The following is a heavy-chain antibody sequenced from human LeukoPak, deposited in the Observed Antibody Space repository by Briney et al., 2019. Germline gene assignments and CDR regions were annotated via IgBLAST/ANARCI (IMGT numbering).Heavy chain of an antibody. J-gene: IGHJ4*02. Sequence: ASVKVSCKASGYTFTGYYMHWVRRAPGQGLEWMGWINPNSGGTNYAQKFQGRVTMTRDSSISTAYMELSRLRSDDTAVYYCARPPGSYDPFDYWGQGTLVTVSS. V-gene: IGHV1-2*02. CDR1: GYTFTGYY. CDR3: ARPPGSYDPFDY. D-gene: IGHD1-26*01. CDR2: INPNSGGT.